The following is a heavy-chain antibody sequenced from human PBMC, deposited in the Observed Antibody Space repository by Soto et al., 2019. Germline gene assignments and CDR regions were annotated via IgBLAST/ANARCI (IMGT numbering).Heavy chain of an antibody. J-gene: IGHJ2*01. V-gene: IGHV3-15*01. CDR2: IKSKTDGGTT. Sequence: EVQLVESGGGLVKPGGSLRLSCAASGFTFSNAWMSWVRQAPGKGLEWVGRIKSKTDGGTTDYAAPVKGRFTISRDDSKNTLYLQMNSLKTEDTAVYYCTTVAKNSGSSPYWYFDLWGRGTLVIVSS. D-gene: IGHD1-26*01. CDR3: TTVAKNSGSSPYWYFDL. CDR1: GFTFSNAW.